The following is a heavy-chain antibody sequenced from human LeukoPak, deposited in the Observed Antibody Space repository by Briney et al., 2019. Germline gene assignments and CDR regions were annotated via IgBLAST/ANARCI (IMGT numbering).Heavy chain of an antibody. CDR2: ISEDGSNM. D-gene: IGHD3-3*01. CDR1: GFTFSRHN. J-gene: IGHJ4*02. Sequence: GGSLRLSCAASGFTFSRHNMHWVRQAPGEGLEWVAVISEDGSNMYYAGSVKGRFTISRDNSKNTLDLQMDALRAEDTAVYYCARDVSGSWSTDYWGQGTLVTVSS. CDR3: ARDVSGSWSTDY. V-gene: IGHV3-30*03.